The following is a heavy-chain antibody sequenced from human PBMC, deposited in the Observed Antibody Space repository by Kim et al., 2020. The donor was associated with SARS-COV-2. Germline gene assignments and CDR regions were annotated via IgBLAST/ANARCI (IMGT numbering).Heavy chain of an antibody. V-gene: IGHV3-30*02. Sequence: DSVKGRFTISRDNSKNTLYLQMNSLRAEDTAVYYCAKDPYYYDSSGYPDYWGQGTLVTVSS. D-gene: IGHD3-22*01. J-gene: IGHJ4*02. CDR3: AKDPYYYDSSGYPDY.